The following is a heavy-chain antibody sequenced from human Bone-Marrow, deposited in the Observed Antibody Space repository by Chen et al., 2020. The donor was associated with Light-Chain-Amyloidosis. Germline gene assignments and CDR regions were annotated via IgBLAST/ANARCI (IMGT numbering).Heavy chain of an antibody. V-gene: IGHV3-23*01. CDR2: INSRGDKT. CDR1: GFGFSHSG. CDR3: VIVDE. Sequence: EPHLMEPGGDLVQPGGAPRLSCPASGFGFSHSGMNWVRQAPGEGLEWVSGINSRGDKTSYADAVKGRFTISRDNSRNNLFLQMNSLRAEDTAIYYCVIVDEWGQGTLVTVSS. D-gene: IGHD2-21*01. J-gene: IGHJ4*02.